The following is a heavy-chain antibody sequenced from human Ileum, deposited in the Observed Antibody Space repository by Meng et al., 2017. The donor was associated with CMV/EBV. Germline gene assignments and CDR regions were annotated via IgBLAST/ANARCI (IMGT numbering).Heavy chain of an antibody. CDR3: AADCSSTSCYPGPLDP. Sequence: GSISSSSYSWGWIRQPPGKGLEWIGSIYYSGSTYYNPSLKRRVTISVDTSKNQFSLKLSSVTAADTAVYYCAADCSSTSCYPGPLDPWGQGTLVTVSS. V-gene: IGHV4-39*07. D-gene: IGHD2-2*01. J-gene: IGHJ5*02. CDR1: GSISSSSYS. CDR2: IYYSGST.